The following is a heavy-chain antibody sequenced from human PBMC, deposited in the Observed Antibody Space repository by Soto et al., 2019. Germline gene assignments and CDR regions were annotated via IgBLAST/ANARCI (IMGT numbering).Heavy chain of an antibody. CDR3: ARHYDFWSGYYPPSPDYYYYYGMDG. CDR1: GGTFSSYA. CDR2: IIPIFGTA. D-gene: IGHD3-3*01. J-gene: IGHJ6*02. V-gene: IGHV1-69*13. Sequence: SVKVSCKASGGTFSSYAISWVRQAPGQGLEWMGGIIPIFGTANYAQKFQGRVTITADESTSTAYMELSSLRSEDTAVYYCARHYDFWSGYYPPSPDYYYYYGMDGWGQGTTVTVYS.